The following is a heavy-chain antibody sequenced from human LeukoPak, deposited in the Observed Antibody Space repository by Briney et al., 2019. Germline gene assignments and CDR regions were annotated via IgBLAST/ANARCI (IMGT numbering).Heavy chain of an antibody. V-gene: IGHV4-59*11. CDR1: GGSISSHY. Sequence: SETLSLTCTVSGGSISSHYWSWIRQPPGKGLEWIGYIYYSGSTNYNPSLKSRVTISVDTSKNQFSLKLSSVTAADTAVYYCARGTYYYYYYMAVWGKGTTVTVSS. J-gene: IGHJ6*03. CDR2: IYYSGST. CDR3: ARGTYYYYYYMAV.